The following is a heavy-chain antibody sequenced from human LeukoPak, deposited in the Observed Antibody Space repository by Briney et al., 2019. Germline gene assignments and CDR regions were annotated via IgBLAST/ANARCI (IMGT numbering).Heavy chain of an antibody. J-gene: IGHJ5*02. CDR1: GYSISSGYY. V-gene: IGHV4-38-2*02. CDR2: IYHSGST. D-gene: IGHD1-26*01. CDR3: ARVGTGSYGTPDWFDP. Sequence: PSETLSLTCTVSGYSISSGYYWGWIRQPPGKGLEWIGSIYHSGSTYYNPSLKSRVTISVDTSKNQFSLKLSSVTAADTAVYYCARVGTGSYGTPDWFDPWGQGTLVTVSS.